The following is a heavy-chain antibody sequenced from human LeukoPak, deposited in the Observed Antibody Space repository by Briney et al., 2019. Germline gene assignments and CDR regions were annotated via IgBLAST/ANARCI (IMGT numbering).Heavy chain of an antibody. CDR1: GFTFDDYA. J-gene: IGHJ4*02. D-gene: IGHD3-3*01. CDR2: ISSSSSYI. CDR3: ARGGINYDFWSGTENHFDY. Sequence: GRSLRLSCAASGFTFDDYAMTWVRQAPGKGLEWVSSISSSSSYIYYADSVKGRFTISRDNAKNSLYLQMNSLRAEDTAVYYCARGGINYDFWSGTENHFDYWGQGTLVTVSS. V-gene: IGHV3-21*01.